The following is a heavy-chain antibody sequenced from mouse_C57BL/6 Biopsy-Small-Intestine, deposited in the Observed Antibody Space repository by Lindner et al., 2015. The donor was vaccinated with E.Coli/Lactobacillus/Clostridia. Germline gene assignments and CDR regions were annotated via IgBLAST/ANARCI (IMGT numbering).Heavy chain of an antibody. V-gene: IGHV1-39*01. Sequence: VQLQESGTELVKPGASVKISCKASGYSFTDYNMAWVKQSHGKSLEWIGNINPYYGSTTYNQKFKGKATLTADKSSSTAYMQLNSLTSDDSAVYFCARRRYYGDWGFAYWGQGTLVTVSA. J-gene: IGHJ3*01. CDR3: ARRRYYGDWGFAY. CDR2: INPYYGST. D-gene: IGHD2-13*01. CDR1: GYSFTDYN.